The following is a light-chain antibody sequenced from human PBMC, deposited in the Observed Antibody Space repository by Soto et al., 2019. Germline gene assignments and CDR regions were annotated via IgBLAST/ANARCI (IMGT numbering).Light chain of an antibody. CDR1: QDITNY. CDR2: AAS. V-gene: IGKV1-9*01. Sequence: RLTQSPSSLSASVGDRVTITCRASQDITNYLGWYQQRSGKAPRLLIYAASTLQRGVPSSFSGSGSGTDFTLTISSLQPEDFATYYCQHLTGTFGQGTTLEIK. CDR3: QHLTGT. J-gene: IGKJ2*01.